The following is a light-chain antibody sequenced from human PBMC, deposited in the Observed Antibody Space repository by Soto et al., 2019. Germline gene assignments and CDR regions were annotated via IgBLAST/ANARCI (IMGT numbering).Light chain of an antibody. J-gene: IGKJ1*01. V-gene: IGKV3-20*01. CDR1: QSVSSSY. CDR3: QQYGSSPPLWT. CDR2: GAS. Sequence: EIVLTQSPCTLSFSPWERFTLSCMASQSVSSSYLAWYQQKPGQAPRLLIYGASSRATGIPDRFSGSGSGTDFTLTISRLEPEDFAVYYCQQYGSSPPLWTFGQGTKVDIK.